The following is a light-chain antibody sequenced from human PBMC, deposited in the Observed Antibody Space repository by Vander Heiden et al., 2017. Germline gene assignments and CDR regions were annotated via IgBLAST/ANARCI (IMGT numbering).Light chain of an antibody. Sequence: DIQLTQSPSFLSASVGERVTITCRASQGISSSLAWYQQKPEKAPRLLIYAASTLQSGVPSRFSGSGSGTEFTLTISSLQPEDFATYYCQHLNGYPLSFGGGTKVEIK. CDR3: QHLNGYPLS. CDR1: QGISSS. CDR2: AAS. J-gene: IGKJ4*01. V-gene: IGKV1-9*01.